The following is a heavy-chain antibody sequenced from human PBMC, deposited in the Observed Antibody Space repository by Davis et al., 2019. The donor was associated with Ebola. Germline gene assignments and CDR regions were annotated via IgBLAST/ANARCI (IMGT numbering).Heavy chain of an antibody. CDR1: GYTFTSYA. CDR2: INTNTGNP. D-gene: IGHD2-8*01. V-gene: IGHV7-4-1*02. Sequence: ASVKVSCKASGYTFTSYAMNWVRQAPGQGLEWMGWINTNTGNPTYAQGFTGRFVFSLDTSVSTAYLQISSLKAEDTAVYYCARDLMEGVYYYYYGMDVWGQGTTVTVSS. J-gene: IGHJ6*02. CDR3: ARDLMEGVYYYYYGMDV.